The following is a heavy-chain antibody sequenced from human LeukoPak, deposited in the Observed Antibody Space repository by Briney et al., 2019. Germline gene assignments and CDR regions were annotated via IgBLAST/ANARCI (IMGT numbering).Heavy chain of an antibody. J-gene: IGHJ4*02. CDR3: ARDRFGGYDPMYYFDY. D-gene: IGHD5-12*01. CDR2: IRYDGSKK. Sequence: PGGSLRLSCAASGFTFSSYGMHWVRQAPGKGLEWVAFIRYDGSKKYYADSVRGRFTISRDNSKNTLYLQMNSLRAEDTAVYYCARDRFGGYDPMYYFDYWGQGTLVTVSS. CDR1: GFTFSSYG. V-gene: IGHV3-30*02.